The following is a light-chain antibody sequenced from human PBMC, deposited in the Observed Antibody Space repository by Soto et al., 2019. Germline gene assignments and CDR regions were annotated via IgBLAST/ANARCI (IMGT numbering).Light chain of an antibody. Sequence: EIVMTQSPATLSVSPGERATLSCRASQSVGSNLAWYQQKPGQAPRLLIYGASTRATGIPARFSGSGSGTEFTLTISSLQPEDFAVYYCQQYNNWPLTFGGGTKAEI. J-gene: IGKJ4*01. V-gene: IGKV3-15*01. CDR2: GAS. CDR3: QQYNNWPLT. CDR1: QSVGSN.